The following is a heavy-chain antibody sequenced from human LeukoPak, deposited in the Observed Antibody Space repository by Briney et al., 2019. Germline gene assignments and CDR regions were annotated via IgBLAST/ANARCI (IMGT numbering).Heavy chain of an antibody. J-gene: IGHJ4*02. D-gene: IGHD3-10*01. V-gene: IGHV1-69*04. CDR2: IIPILGIA. CDR3: ATDITMVRGVRPH. Sequence: SVKVSCKASGGTFSSYAISWVRQAPGQGLEWMGRIIPILGIANYAQKFQGRVTMTEDTSTDAAYMELSSLRSEDTAVYYCATDITMVRGVRPHWGQGTLVTVSS. CDR1: GGTFSSYA.